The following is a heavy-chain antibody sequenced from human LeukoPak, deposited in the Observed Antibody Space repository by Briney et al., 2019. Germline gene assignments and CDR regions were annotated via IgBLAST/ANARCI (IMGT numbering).Heavy chain of an antibody. CDR2: LYNGGDT. CDR1: GASIGRFY. J-gene: IGHJ3*02. V-gene: IGHV4-4*07. Sequence: SETLSLTCTVSGASIGRFYWVSIRQPAGKGLEWIGRLYNGGDTNYSPSLRSRVTMPVDTSKNQFSLKLKSVTAADTAVYYCAMGVEASGVGFYAFDIWGQGTMVTVSS. CDR3: AMGVEASGVGFYAFDI. D-gene: IGHD6-13*01.